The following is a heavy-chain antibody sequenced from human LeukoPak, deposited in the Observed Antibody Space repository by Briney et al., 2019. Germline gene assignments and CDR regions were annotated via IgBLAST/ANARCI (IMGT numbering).Heavy chain of an antibody. CDR1: GYTFTSYG. V-gene: IGHV1-18*01. J-gene: IGHJ4*02. D-gene: IGHD3-9*01. Sequence: ASVKVSCKASGYTFTSYGISWVRQAPGQGLEGMGWISAYNGNTNYAQKLQGRVTMTTDTSTSTAYMELRSLRSDDTAVYYCARVSLTPKYYDIESYWGQGTLVTVSS. CDR3: ARVSLTPKYYDIESY. CDR2: ISAYNGNT.